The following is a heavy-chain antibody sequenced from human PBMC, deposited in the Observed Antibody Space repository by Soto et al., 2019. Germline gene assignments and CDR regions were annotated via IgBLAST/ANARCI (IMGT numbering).Heavy chain of an antibody. Sequence: LRLSCAASGFTFSSYSMNWVRQAPGKGLEWVSSISSSSSYIYYADSVKGRFTISRDNAKNSLYLQMNSLRAEDTAVYYCARWQTGSSYKPYYYYGMDVWGQGTTVTVSS. D-gene: IGHD6-6*01. CDR1: GFTFSSYS. CDR2: ISSSSSYI. CDR3: ARWQTGSSYKPYYYYGMDV. V-gene: IGHV3-21*01. J-gene: IGHJ6*02.